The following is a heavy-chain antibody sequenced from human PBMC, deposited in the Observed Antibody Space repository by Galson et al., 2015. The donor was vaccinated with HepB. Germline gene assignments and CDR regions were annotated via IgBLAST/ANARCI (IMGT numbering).Heavy chain of an antibody. V-gene: IGHV1-58*02. D-gene: IGHD3-22*01. J-gene: IGHJ3*02. CDR1: GFTFTSSA. Sequence: SVKVSCKASGFTFTSSAMQWVRQARGQRLEWIGWIVVGSGNTNYAQKFQERVTITRDMSTSTAYMGLSSLRSEDTAVYYCAADPYYYDSSPSSAFDIWGQGTMVTVSS. CDR2: IVVGSGNT. CDR3: AADPYYYDSSPSSAFDI.